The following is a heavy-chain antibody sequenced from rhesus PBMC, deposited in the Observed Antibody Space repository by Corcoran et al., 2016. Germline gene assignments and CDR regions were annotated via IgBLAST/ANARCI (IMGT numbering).Heavy chain of an antibody. V-gene: IGHV4S7*01. Sequence: QVQLQESGPGLVKPSETLSLTCAVSGGSISGGYGWSWIPQPPGKGLEWIGHIFGSIGSTYYHPSLKTRVTISRDTSKNQFSLKLSSVTAADTAVYYCARRPDSSGLDYWGQGVLVTVSS. J-gene: IGHJ4*01. CDR3: ARRPDSSGLDY. D-gene: IGHD6-31*01. CDR2: IFGSIGST. CDR1: GGSISGGYG.